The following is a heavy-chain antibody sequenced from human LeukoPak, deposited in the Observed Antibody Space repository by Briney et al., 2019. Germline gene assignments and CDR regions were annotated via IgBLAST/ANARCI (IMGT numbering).Heavy chain of an antibody. Sequence: PGGSLRLSCAASGFTFDDYGMSWVRQAPGKGLEWVSGINWNGGSTGYADSVQGRFTISRDNAKNSLHLQIKSLRAEDTALYYCARDSFSGSSLDYWGRGTLVTVSS. CDR1: GFTFDDYG. V-gene: IGHV3-20*04. D-gene: IGHD1-26*01. J-gene: IGHJ4*02. CDR3: ARDSFSGSSLDY. CDR2: INWNGGST.